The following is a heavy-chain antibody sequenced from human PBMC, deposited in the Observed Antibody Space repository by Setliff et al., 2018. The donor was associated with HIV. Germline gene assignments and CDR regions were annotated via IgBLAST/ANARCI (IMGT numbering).Heavy chain of an antibody. CDR2: IKSKSEGATR. D-gene: IGHD1-1*01. CDR3: AAGTGRSDFDY. CDR1: GFTFNDAW. V-gene: IGHV3-15*05. J-gene: IGHJ4*02. Sequence: TGGSLRLSCSGSGFTFNDAWVSWVRQAPGKGLEWIARIKSKSEGATRDFAAPVKGRALISRDDSKNTVFLQMNSLRTEDTAVYYCAAGTGRSDFDYWGQGTLVTVSS.